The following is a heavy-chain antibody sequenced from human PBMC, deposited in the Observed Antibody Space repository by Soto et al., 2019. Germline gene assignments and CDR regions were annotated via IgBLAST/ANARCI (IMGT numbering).Heavy chain of an antibody. CDR2: IRSKAYGGTT. Sequence: QTGGSLRLSCTASGFTFGDYAMSWFRQAPGKGLEWVGFIRSKAYGGTTEYAASVKGRFTISRDDSKSIAYLQMNSLKTEDTAVYYCTRTWYYYDSSGYMEPNWFDPWGQGTLVTVSS. CDR3: TRTWYYYDSSGYMEPNWFDP. V-gene: IGHV3-49*03. J-gene: IGHJ5*02. D-gene: IGHD3-22*01. CDR1: GFTFGDYA.